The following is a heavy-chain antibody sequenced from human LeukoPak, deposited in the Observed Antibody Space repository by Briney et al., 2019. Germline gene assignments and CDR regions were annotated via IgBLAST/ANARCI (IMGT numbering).Heavy chain of an antibody. CDR3: ARDGPAQMVDFDY. CDR2: IHPNNGAT. Sequence: ASVKVSCKASGYTFTGSGWYLYWLRQAPGQGLECVGWIHPNNGATLYAQKFQGRVAMTTDSSISTAYMELSRLRPDDTAMYYCARDGPAQMVDFDYWGQGTLVTVSS. CDR1: GYTFTGSGWY. D-gene: IGHD3-10*01. J-gene: IGHJ4*02. V-gene: IGHV1-2*02.